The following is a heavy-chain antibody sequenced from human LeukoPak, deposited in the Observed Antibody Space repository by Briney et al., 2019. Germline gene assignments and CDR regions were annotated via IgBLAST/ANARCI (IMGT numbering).Heavy chain of an antibody. V-gene: IGHV1-69*05. CDR1: GGTFSSYA. Sequence: SVKVSCKASGGTFSSYAISWVRQAPGQGLEWMGGILPIFGTANYAQKFQGRVTITTDESTSTAYMEMSSLRSEDTAVYYCARCSSPTVYYYYYMDVWGKGTTVTVSS. J-gene: IGHJ6*03. D-gene: IGHD6-6*01. CDR3: ARCSSPTVYYYYYMDV. CDR2: ILPIFGTA.